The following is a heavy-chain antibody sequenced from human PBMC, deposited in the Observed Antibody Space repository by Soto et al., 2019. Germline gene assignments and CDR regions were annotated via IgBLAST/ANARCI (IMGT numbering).Heavy chain of an antibody. CDR1: GGSFSSYI. Sequence: SVKVSCKASGGSFSSYIVSWVRQAPGQGLEWMGRIIPVLGVEYYAQKFQGRVTITADKSTNTAYMELSSLRSEDTAIYYCARQASTIFGVVKDYYYYYGMDVWGQGTTVTVSS. D-gene: IGHD3-3*01. CDR2: IIPVLGVE. CDR3: ARQASTIFGVVKDYYYYYGMDV. V-gene: IGHV1-69*02. J-gene: IGHJ6*02.